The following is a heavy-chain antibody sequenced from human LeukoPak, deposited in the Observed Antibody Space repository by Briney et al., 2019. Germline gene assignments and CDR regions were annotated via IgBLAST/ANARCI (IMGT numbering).Heavy chain of an antibody. D-gene: IGHD3-9*01. CDR2: INHSGST. CDR1: GGSFGGYY. J-gene: IGHJ4*02. V-gene: IGHV4-34*01. CDR3: ARGSTVLRYFDWSPKYYFDY. Sequence: PSETLSLTCAVYGGSFGGYYWSWIRQPPGKGLEWIGEINHSGSTNYNPSLKSRVTISVDTSKNQFSLKLSSVTAADTAVYYCARGSTVLRYFDWSPKYYFDYWGQGTLVTVSS.